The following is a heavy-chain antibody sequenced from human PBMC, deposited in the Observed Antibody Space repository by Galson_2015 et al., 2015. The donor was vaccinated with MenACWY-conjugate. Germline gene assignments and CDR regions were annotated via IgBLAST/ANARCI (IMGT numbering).Heavy chain of an antibody. J-gene: IGHJ4*02. CDR2: IRSKSNTYAT. D-gene: IGHD1-26*01. CDR3: TRLEDLGGSQTGLYHFDY. Sequence: LRLSCAASGFTSTDSPIHWVRQASGKGLEWLGRIRSKSNTYATTYAASVRGRFTISRDDSKNTAYLQMDSLESEDTALYYCTRLEDLGGSQTGLYHFDYWGQGVLVTVSS. CDR1: GFTSTDSP. V-gene: IGHV3-73*01.